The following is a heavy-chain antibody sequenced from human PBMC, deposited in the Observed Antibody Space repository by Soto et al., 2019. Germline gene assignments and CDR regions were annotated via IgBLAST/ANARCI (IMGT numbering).Heavy chain of an antibody. CDR2: IDPSDSYT. CDR3: ATPSGVSSSWYYYYGMDV. D-gene: IGHD6-13*01. J-gene: IGHJ6*02. V-gene: IGHV5-10-1*01. Sequence: PGESLKISCKGSGYSFTSYWISWVRQMPGKGLEWMGRIDPSDSYTNYSPSFQGHVTISADKSISTAYLQWSSLKASDTAMYYCATPSGVSSSWYYYYGMDVWGQGTTVTVSS. CDR1: GYSFTSYW.